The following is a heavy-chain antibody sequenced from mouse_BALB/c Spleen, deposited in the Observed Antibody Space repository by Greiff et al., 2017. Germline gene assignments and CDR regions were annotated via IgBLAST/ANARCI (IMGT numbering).Heavy chain of an antibody. CDR1: GFTFSSYA. CDR2: ISDGGSYT. J-gene: IGHJ4*01. Sequence: DVKLVESGGGLVKPGGSLKLSCAASGFTFSSYAMSWVRQTPEKRLEWVASISDGGSYTYYPDSVKGRFTISRDNAKNNLYLQMSSLKSEDTAMYYCAREGGYDGVAMDYWGQGTSVTVSS. V-gene: IGHV5-6-4*01. CDR3: AREGGYDGVAMDY. D-gene: IGHD2-2*01.